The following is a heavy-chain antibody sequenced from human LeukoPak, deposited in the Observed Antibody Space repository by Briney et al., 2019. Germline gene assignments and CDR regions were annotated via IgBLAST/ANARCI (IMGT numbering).Heavy chain of an antibody. D-gene: IGHD2-2*01. J-gene: IGHJ5*02. CDR2: IYYSGST. CDR1: GGSISSSSYY. Sequence: SETLSLTCTVSGGSISSSSYYWGWIRQPPGKGLEWLGSIYYSGSTYYNPSLKSRVTISVDTSKNQFSLKLSSVTAADTAVYYCAREEEYCSSTSCYGSLDPWGQGTLVTVSS. V-gene: IGHV4-39*07. CDR3: AREEEYCSSTSCYGSLDP.